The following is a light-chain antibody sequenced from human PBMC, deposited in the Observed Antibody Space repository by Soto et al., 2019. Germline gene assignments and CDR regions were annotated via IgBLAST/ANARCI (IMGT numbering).Light chain of an antibody. J-gene: IGKJ1*01. CDR3: QQYKSSSWT. V-gene: IGKV1-5*03. CDR2: KAS. CDR1: QSISSW. Sequence: DIQMTQSLSTLSASVGDRVTITCRASQSISSWLAWYQQKPGKAPKLLIYKASSLESGVPSRFSGSGSGTEFTLTISSLQPDDFATYYCQQYKSSSWTFGQGTKVEIK.